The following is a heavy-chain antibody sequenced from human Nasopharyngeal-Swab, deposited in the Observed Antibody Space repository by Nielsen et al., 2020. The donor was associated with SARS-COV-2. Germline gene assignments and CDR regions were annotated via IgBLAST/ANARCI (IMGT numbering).Heavy chain of an antibody. Sequence: ASVKVSCKASGYTFTSYAMHWVRQAPGQRLEWMGWINAGNGNTKYSQKFQGRVTITRDTSASTAYMELSSLRSEDTAVYYCARVDTAMEVIYYYYGMDVWGQGTTVTVSS. J-gene: IGHJ6*02. CDR2: INAGNGNT. CDR1: GYTFTSYA. V-gene: IGHV1-3*01. CDR3: ARVDTAMEVIYYYYGMDV. D-gene: IGHD5-18*01.